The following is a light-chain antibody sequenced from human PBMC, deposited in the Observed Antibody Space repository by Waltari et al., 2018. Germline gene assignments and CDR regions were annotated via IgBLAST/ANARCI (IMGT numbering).Light chain of an antibody. J-gene: IGLJ3*02. CDR2: GNI. V-gene: IGLV1-40*01. Sequence: QSVLTQPPSVSGAPGQRVTNSCTGSSSNMGAGYEVHWYQQLPGTAPKLLIYGNINRPSGVPDRFSGSKSDTSASLAITGLQAEDEADYYCQSYDSSLSWVFGGGTKLTVL. CDR1: SSNMGAGYE. CDR3: QSYDSSLSWV.